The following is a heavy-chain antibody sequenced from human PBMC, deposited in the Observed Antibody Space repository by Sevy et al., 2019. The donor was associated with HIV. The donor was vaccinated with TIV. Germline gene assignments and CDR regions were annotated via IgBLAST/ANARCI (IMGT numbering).Heavy chain of an antibody. CDR1: GFSFSYYG. V-gene: IGHV3-66*01. Sequence: GGSLRLSCIGSGFSFSYYGIHWVRQAPGKGLEGVSVIYSDGTTYHADSVKDRFTISRDNSKNTLFLEMNSLRAEDTAFYYCARGKSGYGYGLNSWGQGTLVTVSS. J-gene: IGHJ4*02. D-gene: IGHD5-18*01. CDR2: IYSDGTT. CDR3: ARGKSGYGYGLNS.